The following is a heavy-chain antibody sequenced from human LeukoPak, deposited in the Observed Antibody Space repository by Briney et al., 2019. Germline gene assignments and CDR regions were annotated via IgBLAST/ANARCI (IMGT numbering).Heavy chain of an antibody. CDR1: GGSMRSYY. V-gene: IGHV4-59*08. CDR3: ARHFYDSSGYPNWFDP. Sequence: SETLSLTCTVSGGSMRSYYWSWIRQPPGKGLEWIGYIYYSGSTNYNPSLKSRVTISVDTSKNQFSLKLSSVTAADTAVYYCARHFYDSSGYPNWFDPWGQGTLVTVSS. CDR2: IYYSGST. J-gene: IGHJ5*02. D-gene: IGHD3-22*01.